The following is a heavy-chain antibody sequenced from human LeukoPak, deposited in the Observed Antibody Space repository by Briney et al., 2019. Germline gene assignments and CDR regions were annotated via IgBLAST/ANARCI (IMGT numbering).Heavy chain of an antibody. Sequence: SQTLSLTCTVSGGSISSGSYYWSWIRQPAGKGLEWIGRIYTSGSTNYNPSLKSRVTISVDKSKNQFSLKLSSVTAADTAVYYCARDPDYGDYPTKVWGQGTLVTVSS. J-gene: IGHJ4*02. V-gene: IGHV4-61*02. D-gene: IGHD4-17*01. CDR1: GGSISSGSYY. CDR3: ARDPDYGDYPTKV. CDR2: IYTSGST.